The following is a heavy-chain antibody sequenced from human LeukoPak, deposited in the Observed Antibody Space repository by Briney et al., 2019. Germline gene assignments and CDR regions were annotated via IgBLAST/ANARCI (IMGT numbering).Heavy chain of an antibody. CDR3: PPSMVTRYYFDY. V-gene: IGHV3-48*02. CDR2: ISSSSTI. CDR1: GFTFSSYS. D-gene: IGHD5-18*01. Sequence: GGSLRLSCAASGFTFSSYSMNWVRQAPGKGLEWVSYISSSSTIYYADSVKGRFTISRGNAKNSPYLQMNSLRDEDTAVYYCPPSMVTRYYFDYWGQGTLVTVSS. J-gene: IGHJ4*02.